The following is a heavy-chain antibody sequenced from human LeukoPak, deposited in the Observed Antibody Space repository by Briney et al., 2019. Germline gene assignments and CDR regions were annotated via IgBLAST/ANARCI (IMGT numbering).Heavy chain of an antibody. CDR2: ISSSSSTI. CDR1: GFTFSSYS. V-gene: IGHV3-48*01. CDR3: ARISNWGSVYYYYYYMDV. Sequence: GGSLRLSCAASGFTFSSYSMNWVRQAPGKGLEWVSYISSSSSTIYYADSVKGRFTISRDNAKNSLYLQMNSLRAEDTAVYYCARISNWGSVYYYYYYMDVWGKGTTVTVSS. J-gene: IGHJ6*03. D-gene: IGHD7-27*01.